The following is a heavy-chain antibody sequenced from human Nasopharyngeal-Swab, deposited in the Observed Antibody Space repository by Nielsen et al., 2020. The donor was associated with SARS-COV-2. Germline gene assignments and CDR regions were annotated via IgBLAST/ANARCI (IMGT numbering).Heavy chain of an antibody. CDR3: TTVAGSYGRFDY. Sequence: SVKVSCKASGGTFSSYAISWARQAPGQGLEWMGGIIPIFGTANYAQKFQGRVTMTEDTSTDTAYMELSSLTSEDTAVYYCTTVAGSYGRFDYWGQGTLVTVSS. CDR2: IIPIFGTA. CDR1: GGTFSSYA. D-gene: IGHD1-26*01. V-gene: IGHV1-69*06. J-gene: IGHJ4*02.